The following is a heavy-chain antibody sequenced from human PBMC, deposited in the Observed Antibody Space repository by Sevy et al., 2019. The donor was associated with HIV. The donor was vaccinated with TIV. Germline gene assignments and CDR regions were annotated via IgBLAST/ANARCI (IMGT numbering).Heavy chain of an antibody. CDR2: IWSDGAYQ. J-gene: IGHJ4*02. D-gene: IGHD3-22*01. CDR3: ARGGYYYDNAAYYALDS. CDR1: GFTFSNYA. Sequence: GGSLRLSCAATGFTFSNYAMHWVRQAPGKGLEWVAIIWSDGAYQYHGDSVKGRFTISRDNSKNTLYLQLNNVRVEDTAVYYCARGGYYYDNAAYYALDSWGQGTLVTVSS. V-gene: IGHV3-33*01.